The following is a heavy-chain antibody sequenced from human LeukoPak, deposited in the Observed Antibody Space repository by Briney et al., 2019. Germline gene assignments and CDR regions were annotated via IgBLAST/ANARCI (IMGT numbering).Heavy chain of an antibody. CDR1: GFTFSSYW. D-gene: IGHD1-26*01. CDR3: TARRGGSRLDY. CDR2: IRSKAYGGTT. Sequence: GGSLRLSCAASGFTFSSYWMTWVRQAPGKGLEGVGFIRSKAYGGTTEYAASVKGRFTISRDDSKSIAHLQMNSLKTEDTAVYYCTARRGGSRLDYWGQGTLVTVSS. V-gene: IGHV3-49*04. J-gene: IGHJ4*02.